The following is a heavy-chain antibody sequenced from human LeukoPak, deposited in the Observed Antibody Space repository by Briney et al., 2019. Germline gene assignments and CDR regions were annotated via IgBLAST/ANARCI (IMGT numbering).Heavy chain of an antibody. Sequence: PGGSLRLSCAASGFAFSSYDMHWLRQATGKGLEWVSAIGTAGDTYYPGSVKGRFTISRENAKNSLYLQMNSLRAGDTAVYYCARDGAAAGTGNAFDIWGQGTMVTVSS. V-gene: IGHV3-13*01. J-gene: IGHJ3*02. CDR3: ARDGAAAGTGNAFDI. CDR2: IGTAGDT. D-gene: IGHD6-13*01. CDR1: GFAFSSYD.